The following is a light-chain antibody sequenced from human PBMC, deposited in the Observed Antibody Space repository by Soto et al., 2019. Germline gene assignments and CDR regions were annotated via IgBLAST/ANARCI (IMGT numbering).Light chain of an antibody. CDR1: SSDVGAYNY. CDR2: VVT. Sequence: QSVLTQPASVSGSPGQSITISCTGTSSDVGAYNYVSWYQHHPGKVPKLLIYVVTNRPSGVSDRFSGSKSGNTASLTISGLQAEDEADYYCSSKRDSSNLFVFGNGTKVTVL. V-gene: IGLV2-14*01. CDR3: SSKRDSSNLFV. J-gene: IGLJ1*01.